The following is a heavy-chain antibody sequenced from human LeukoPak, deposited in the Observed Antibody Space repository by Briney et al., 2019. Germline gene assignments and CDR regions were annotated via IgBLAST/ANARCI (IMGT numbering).Heavy chain of an antibody. J-gene: IGHJ4*02. D-gene: IGHD6-13*01. CDR1: GFTFSSYA. CDR2: ISYDGSNK. V-gene: IGHV3-30-3*01. Sequence: PGRSLRLSCAASGFTFSSYAMHWVRQAPGKGLEWVAVISYDGSNKYYADSVKGRFTISRDNSKNTLYLQMNSLRAEDTAVYYCARGRTAAAPRDWGQGTLVTVSS. CDR3: ARGRTAAAPRD.